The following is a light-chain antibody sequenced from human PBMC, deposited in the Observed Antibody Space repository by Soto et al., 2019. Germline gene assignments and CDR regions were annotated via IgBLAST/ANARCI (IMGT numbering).Light chain of an antibody. J-gene: IGLJ3*02. CDR3: QTWGTGPV. V-gene: IGLV4-69*01. CDR1: SGHRSYA. CDR2: LNSDGSH. Sequence: QLVLTQSPSASASLGASVNLTCTLSSGHRSYAIAWHQQQPEKGPRYLMKLNSDGSHTKGDGIPDRFSGSSSGAERYLTISSLQSEDEGDYYCQTWGTGPVVGGGTKVTVL.